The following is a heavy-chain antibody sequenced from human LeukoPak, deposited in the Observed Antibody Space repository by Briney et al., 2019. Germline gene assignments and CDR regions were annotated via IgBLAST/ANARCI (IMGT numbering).Heavy chain of an antibody. J-gene: IGHJ5*02. CDR3: ARRSGNIPFDP. CDR2: ISSISSYI. Sequence: GGSLRLSCAASGFTFSSYSMNWVRQAPGKGLEWVSSISSISSYIYYADSLKGRFTISRDKGKNSLYLQMNSMSAEDTDVSYCARRSGNIPFDPWGQGTLVTVSS. D-gene: IGHD2/OR15-2a*01. V-gene: IGHV3-21*01. CDR1: GFTFSSYS.